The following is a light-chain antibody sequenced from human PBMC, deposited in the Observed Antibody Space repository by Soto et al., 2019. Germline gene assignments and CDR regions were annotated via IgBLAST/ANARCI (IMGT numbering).Light chain of an antibody. Sequence: VWTHTQATLSLSPVDRVTLSCRASQSVTSSLAWFQQKPGQAPRLLIYDVSRRATAIPARFSGSGSGTDFTLTISSLEPEDFAVYYCQQRTRWPTFGGG. CDR2: DVS. J-gene: IGKJ4*01. V-gene: IGKV3-11*01. CDR1: QSVTSS. CDR3: QQRTRWPT.